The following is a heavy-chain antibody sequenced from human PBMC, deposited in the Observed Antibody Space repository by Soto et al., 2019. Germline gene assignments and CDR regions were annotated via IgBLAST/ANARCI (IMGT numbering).Heavy chain of an antibody. Sequence: PGGSLRLSCVASGFAFSSYAMNWVRQAPGKGLEWVSGFSGSGDSTYYADSVKGRFTISRDNSRDTLYLQMNSLRAEDTAVYYCAKDFRGGLVAPTSFASWGQGTLVTVSS. CDR2: FSGSGDST. CDR1: GFAFSSYA. CDR3: AKDFRGGLVAPTSFAS. D-gene: IGHD2-15*01. J-gene: IGHJ4*02. V-gene: IGHV3-23*01.